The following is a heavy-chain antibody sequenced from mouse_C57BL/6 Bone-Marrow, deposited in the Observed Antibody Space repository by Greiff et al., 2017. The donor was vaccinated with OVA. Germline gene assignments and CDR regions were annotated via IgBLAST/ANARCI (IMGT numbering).Heavy chain of an antibody. CDR1: GYTFTDYY. Sequence: VQLQESGAELVRPGASVKLSCKASGYTFTDYYINWVKQRPGQGLEWIARIYPGSGNTYYNDKFKGKATLTADKSSSTAYMQLSSLTSEDSAVYFCARGLYYGSSYDAMDYWGQGTSVTVSS. V-gene: IGHV1-76*01. CDR2: IYPGSGNT. J-gene: IGHJ4*01. D-gene: IGHD1-1*01. CDR3: ARGLYYGSSYDAMDY.